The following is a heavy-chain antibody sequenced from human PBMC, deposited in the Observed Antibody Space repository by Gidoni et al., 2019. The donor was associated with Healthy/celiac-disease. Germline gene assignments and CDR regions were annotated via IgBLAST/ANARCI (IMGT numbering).Heavy chain of an antibody. V-gene: IGHV3-23*01. CDR2: ISGSGGST. CDR3: AKPQNPQLLRYFAPAY. CDR1: GFTFSSYA. D-gene: IGHD3-9*01. Sequence: EVPLLESGGGLVQPGGSLRLSCAASGFTFSSYAMSWVRQAPGKVLGWASAISGSGGSTYYADSVKGRFTISRDNSKNTLYLQMNSLRAEDTAVYYCAKPQNPQLLRYFAPAYWGQGTLVTVSS. J-gene: IGHJ4*02.